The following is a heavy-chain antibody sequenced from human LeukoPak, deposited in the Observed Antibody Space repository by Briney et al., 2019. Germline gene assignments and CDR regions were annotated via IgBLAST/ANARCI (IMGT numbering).Heavy chain of an antibody. CDR2: ISSSSSYI. CDR1: GYTLSSYS. CDR3: ARDRVVVPAAVAGLGY. J-gene: IGHJ4*02. D-gene: IGHD2-2*01. V-gene: IGHV3-21*01. Sequence: GGPLSLSCAPSGYTLSSYSMNGVRQAPGKGLEWVSSISSSSSYIYYADSVKGRFTISRDNAKNSLYLQMNSLRAEDTAVYYCARDRVVVPAAVAGLGYWGQGTLVTVSS.